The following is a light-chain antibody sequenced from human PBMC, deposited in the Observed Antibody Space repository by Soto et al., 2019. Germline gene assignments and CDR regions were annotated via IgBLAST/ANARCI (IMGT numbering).Light chain of an antibody. Sequence: DIQMTQSPSSLSASVGDRVTITCRASQSISSYLNWYQQKPGKAPKLLIYAASSLQSGVPSRFSGSGSGTDFTLTISSLQPEYFATYYCNQSYSTPQDPFGQGPRPEIK. CDR1: QSISSY. CDR2: AAS. CDR3: NQSYSTPQDP. V-gene: IGKV1-39*01. J-gene: IGKJ5*01.